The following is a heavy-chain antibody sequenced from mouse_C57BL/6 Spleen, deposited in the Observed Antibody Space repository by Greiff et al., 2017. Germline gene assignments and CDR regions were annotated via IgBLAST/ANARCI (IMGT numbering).Heavy chain of an antibody. J-gene: IGHJ1*03. V-gene: IGHV2-2*01. CDR2: IWSGGST. D-gene: IGHD1-1*01. Sequence: QVQLQQSGPGLVQPSQSLSITCTVSGFSLTSYGVHWVRQSPGKGLEWLGVIWSGGSTDYNAAFISRLGISKDNSKSQDFYKMMSLQADETAIYSCARQLRDWYFDVWGTGTTVTVSS. CDR3: ARQLRDWYFDV. CDR1: GFSLTSYG.